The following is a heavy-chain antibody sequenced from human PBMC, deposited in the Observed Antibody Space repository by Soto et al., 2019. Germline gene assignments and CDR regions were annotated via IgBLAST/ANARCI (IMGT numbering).Heavy chain of an antibody. D-gene: IGHD1-26*01. V-gene: IGHV3-74*01. CDR3: AREGGWGFLRSFDI. CDR2: INSDGSST. CDR1: GFTFSSYW. J-gene: IGHJ3*02. Sequence: GGSLRLSCAASGFTFSSYWMHWVRQAPGKGLVWVSRINSDGSSTSYADSVKGRFTISRDNAKNTLFLQMNSLRAEDTGVDCCAREGGWGFLRSFDIWGQGTMVTVSS.